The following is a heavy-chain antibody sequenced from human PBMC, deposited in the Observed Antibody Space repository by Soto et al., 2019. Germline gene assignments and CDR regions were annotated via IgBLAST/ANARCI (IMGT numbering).Heavy chain of an antibody. J-gene: IGHJ6*02. Sequence: GESLKISCKGSGYSFTSYWIGWARQMPGKGLEWMWIIYPCDSDTRYSPSFQGQVTISADKSISTAYLQWSSLKASDTAMYYCARKGGYCSGSWCYSGKYYYYGIDVWGRGTTVTVAS. CDR2: IYPCDSDT. CDR3: ARKGGYCSGSWCYSGKYYYYGIDV. D-gene: IGHD2-15*01. V-gene: IGHV5-51*01. CDR1: GYSFTSYW.